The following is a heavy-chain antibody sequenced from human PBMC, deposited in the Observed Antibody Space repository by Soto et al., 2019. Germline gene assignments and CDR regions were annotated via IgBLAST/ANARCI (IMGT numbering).Heavy chain of an antibody. D-gene: IGHD6-19*01. Sequence: VQLVESGGGVVQPGRSLRLSCAASGFTFSDYAMHWVRQAPGKGLEWVAVVSHDGRNTHYADSVKGRFTISRDSSKNTVFLAMISLRAEDTAVYYCAKGGRQWLVTSDFNYWGQGALVTVSS. CDR2: VSHDGRNT. J-gene: IGHJ4*02. CDR3: AKGGRQWLVTSDFNY. CDR1: GFTFSDYA. V-gene: IGHV3-30*18.